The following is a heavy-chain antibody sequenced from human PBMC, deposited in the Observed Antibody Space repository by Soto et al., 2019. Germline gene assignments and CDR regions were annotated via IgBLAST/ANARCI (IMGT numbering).Heavy chain of an antibody. J-gene: IGHJ4*02. Sequence: EVQLVESGGGLIQPGGSLRLSCAASGFSVRSSYMNWVRQAPGKGLEWVAVIYSGGSTYYGDSVKGRFTISRDSSKNTLYLQMNSLRAEDTAVYYCARAPGGTGIVDYWGQGNLVTVSS. D-gene: IGHD7-27*01. V-gene: IGHV3-53*01. CDR1: GFSVRSSY. CDR2: IYSGGST. CDR3: ARAPGGTGIVDY.